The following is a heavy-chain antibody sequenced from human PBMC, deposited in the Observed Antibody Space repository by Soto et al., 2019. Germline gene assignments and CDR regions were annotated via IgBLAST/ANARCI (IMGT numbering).Heavy chain of an antibody. CDR2: ISYDGSNK. CDR3: AKGSGIVLLVHASYFAY. V-gene: IGHV3-30*18. CDR1: GFTFSSYG. J-gene: IGHJ4*02. D-gene: IGHD2-8*01. Sequence: PGGSLRLSCAASGFTFSSYGMDWVRQAPGKGLEWVAVISYDGSNKYYADSVKGRFTISRDNSKNTLYLQMNSLRAEDTAVYYCAKGSGIVLLVHASYFAYWGQGTLVTVSS.